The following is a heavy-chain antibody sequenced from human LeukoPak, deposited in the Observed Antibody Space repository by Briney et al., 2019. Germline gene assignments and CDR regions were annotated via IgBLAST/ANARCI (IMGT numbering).Heavy chain of an antibody. CDR2: IIPIFGTA. Sequence: GASVKVSCKASGGTFSSYAISWVRQAPGQGLEWMGRIIPIFGTANYAQKFQGRVTITTDESTSTAYMELSSLRSEDTAVYYCARGTAYPHRAFDIWGQGTVITVSS. D-gene: IGHD1-7*01. CDR3: ARGTAYPHRAFDI. CDR1: GGTFSSYA. J-gene: IGHJ3*02. V-gene: IGHV1-69*05.